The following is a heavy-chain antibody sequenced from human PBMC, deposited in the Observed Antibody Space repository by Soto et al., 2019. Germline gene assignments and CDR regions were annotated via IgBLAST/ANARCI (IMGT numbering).Heavy chain of an antibody. D-gene: IGHD3-3*01. CDR2: INHSGST. CDR3: ARFWSGPNYYYGMAV. CDR1: GGSFSGYY. Sequence: SETLSLTCAVYGGSFSGYYWSWIRQPPGKGLEWIGEINHSGSTNYNPSLKSRVTISVDTSKNQFSLKLSSVTAADTAVYYCARFWSGPNYYYGMAVWGQGTTVTVSS. J-gene: IGHJ6*02. V-gene: IGHV4-34*01.